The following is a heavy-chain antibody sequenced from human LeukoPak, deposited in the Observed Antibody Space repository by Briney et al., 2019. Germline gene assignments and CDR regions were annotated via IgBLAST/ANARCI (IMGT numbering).Heavy chain of an antibody. CDR1: GYSFTSYW. CDR2: IYPGDSDT. CDR3: ARQYRADIVVVPAAMRGLDYYGMDV. D-gene: IGHD2-2*01. V-gene: IGHV5-51*01. Sequence: GESLKISCKGSGYSFTSYWIGWVRQMPGKGLEWMGIIYPGDSDTRYSPSFQGQVTISADKSISTAYLQWSSLKASDTAMYYCARQYRADIVVVPAAMRGLDYYGMDVWGQGTTVTVSS. J-gene: IGHJ6*02.